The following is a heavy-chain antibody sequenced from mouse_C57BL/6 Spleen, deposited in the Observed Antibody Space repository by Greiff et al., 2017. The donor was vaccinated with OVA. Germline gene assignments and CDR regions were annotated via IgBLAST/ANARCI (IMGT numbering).Heavy chain of an antibody. CDR2: FHPYNDDT. CDR3: ARRGYYGSSYEAMDY. J-gene: IGHJ4*01. V-gene: IGHV1-47*01. Sequence: QVQLKESGAELVKPGASVKLSCKASGYTFTTYPIEWMKQNHGKSLEWIGNFHPYNDDTKYNEKFKGKATLTVEKSSSTVYLELSRLTSDDSAVYYCARRGYYGSSYEAMDYWGQGTSVTVSS. CDR1: GYTFTTYP. D-gene: IGHD1-1*01.